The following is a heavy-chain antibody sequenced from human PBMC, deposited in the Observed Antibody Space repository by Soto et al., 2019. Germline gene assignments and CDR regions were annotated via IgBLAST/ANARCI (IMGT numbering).Heavy chain of an antibody. Sequence: QAQLVESGGGVVRPGRSQRLSCAASGFAFSGYGMHWVRQAPGKGLEWVAFIWFDGSDALYSDSVKGRFSITRDNSKNTLFLQLNSLRGDDTAVYYCAREGYCSGGGCSGGMDVWGQWTTVTVSS. CDR2: IWFDGSDA. CDR1: GFAFSGYG. CDR3: AREGYCSGGGCSGGMDV. D-gene: IGHD2-15*01. J-gene: IGHJ6*02. V-gene: IGHV3-33*01.